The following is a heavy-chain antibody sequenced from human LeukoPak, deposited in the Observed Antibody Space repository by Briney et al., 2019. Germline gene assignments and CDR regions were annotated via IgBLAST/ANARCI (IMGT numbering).Heavy chain of an antibody. CDR3: ARGGSSGYLQYYYYYYMDV. CDR2: ISASGTIT. J-gene: IGHJ6*03. Sequence: PGGSLRLSCAASGFTFSSYEMNWVRQAPGKGLEWISYISASGTITHYADSVEGRFTISRDNAKNSLYLQMNSLRAEDTALYYCARGGSSGYLQYYYYYYMDVWGKGTTVTVSS. CDR1: GFTFSSYE. V-gene: IGHV3-48*03. D-gene: IGHD3-22*01.